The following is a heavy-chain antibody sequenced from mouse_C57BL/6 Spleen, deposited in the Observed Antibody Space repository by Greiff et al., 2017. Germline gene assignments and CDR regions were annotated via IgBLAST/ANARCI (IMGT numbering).Heavy chain of an antibody. J-gene: IGHJ1*03. D-gene: IGHD1-1*01. Sequence: QVQLQQSGPGLVRPSQSLSITCTVSGFSLTSYGVHWVRQSPGKGLEWLGVIWSGGSTDYNAAFISRLSISKDNSKSQVFFKMNSLQADDTAIYYCARNPLLRYWYFDVWGTGTTVTVSS. CDR1: GFSLTSYG. CDR2: IWSGGST. CDR3: ARNPLLRYWYFDV. V-gene: IGHV2-2*01.